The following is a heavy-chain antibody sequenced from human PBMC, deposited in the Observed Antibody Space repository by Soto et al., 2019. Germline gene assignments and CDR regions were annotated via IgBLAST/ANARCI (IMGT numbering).Heavy chain of an antibody. V-gene: IGHV4-39*01. CDR2: IYYSGST. J-gene: IGHJ3*02. CDR3: AKGGSGSYSNAFDI. D-gene: IGHD3-10*01. CDR1: GCSITSSSYY. Sequence: SGTLSLTCTVLGCSITSSSYYWGSIRQPPGKGLEWIGSIYYSGSTYHNPSLKSRVTISVDTSKNQFSLKLSSVTAADTAVYYCAKGGSGSYSNAFDIWGQGTMVT.